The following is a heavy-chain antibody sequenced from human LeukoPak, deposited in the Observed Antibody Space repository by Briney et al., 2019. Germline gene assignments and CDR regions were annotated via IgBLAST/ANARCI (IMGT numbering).Heavy chain of an antibody. CDR1: GFTFSDYY. CDR3: ARAANTAAGTPTLAIDY. J-gene: IGHJ4*01. CDR2: IPSTSSYT. Sequence: PGGSLRLSCVASGFTFSDYYMSWIRQAPGKGLEWVSYIPSTSSYTTYADSVKGRFTISRDNAKSSLYLQMNSLRVEDTAVYYCARAANTAAGTPTLAIDYWGQGTLVTVSS. V-gene: IGHV3-11*05. D-gene: IGHD6-13*01.